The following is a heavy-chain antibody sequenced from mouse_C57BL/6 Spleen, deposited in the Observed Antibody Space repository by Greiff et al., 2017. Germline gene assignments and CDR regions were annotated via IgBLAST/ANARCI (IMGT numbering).Heavy chain of an antibody. V-gene: IGHV1-80*01. Sequence: QVQLQQSGAELVKPGASVKISCKASGYAFSSYWLNWVKQRPGKGLEWIGQIYPGDGDTNYNGKFTGKSTLTADKSSSTAYMQLSSRTSEDSAVYFCARSAGTGAMDCWGQGTSVTVSS. CDR3: ARSAGTGAMDC. J-gene: IGHJ4*01. D-gene: IGHD3-3*01. CDR1: GYAFSSYW. CDR2: IYPGDGDT.